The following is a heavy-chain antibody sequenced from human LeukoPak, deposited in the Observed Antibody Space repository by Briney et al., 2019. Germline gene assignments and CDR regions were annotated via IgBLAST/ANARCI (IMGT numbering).Heavy chain of an antibody. V-gene: IGHV3-23*01. J-gene: IGHJ4*02. Sequence: PGGSLRLSCAASGFTFSSYTMSWVRQAPGKGLEWVSAISGSGGSTYYADSVKGRFTISRDNSKNTLYLQMNSLRAEDTAVYYCAKVSDYYDSSGYLDYWGQGTLATVSS. D-gene: IGHD3-22*01. CDR3: AKVSDYYDSSGYLDY. CDR2: ISGSGGST. CDR1: GFTFSSYT.